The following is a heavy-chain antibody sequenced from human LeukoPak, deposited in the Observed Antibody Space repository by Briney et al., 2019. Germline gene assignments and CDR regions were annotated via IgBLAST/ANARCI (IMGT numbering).Heavy chain of an antibody. Sequence: PGGSLRLSCAASGFSFRDYEMNWVRQAPGKGLDWLSYISITSNTIHYADSVKGRFTISRDNAKNSLYLQMTSLRADDTAIYYCARGGIDAYDYWGQGTLVTVSS. D-gene: IGHD5-24*01. V-gene: IGHV3-48*03. CDR1: GFSFRDYE. CDR3: ARGGIDAYDY. CDR2: ISITSNTI. J-gene: IGHJ4*02.